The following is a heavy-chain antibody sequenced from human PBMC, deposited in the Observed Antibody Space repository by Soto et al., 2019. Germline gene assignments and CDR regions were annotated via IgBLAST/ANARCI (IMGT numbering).Heavy chain of an antibody. CDR1: GGSFSGYY. Sequence: PSEALSLTCAVYGGSFSGYYWSWIRQPPGKGLEWIGEINHSGSTNYNPSLKSRVTISVDTSKNQFSLKLSSVTAADTAVYYCARDYYGPGSYGYYYGMDVWGKGTTVTVPP. J-gene: IGHJ6*04. D-gene: IGHD3-10*01. CDR2: INHSGST. V-gene: IGHV4-34*01. CDR3: ARDYYGPGSYGYYYGMDV.